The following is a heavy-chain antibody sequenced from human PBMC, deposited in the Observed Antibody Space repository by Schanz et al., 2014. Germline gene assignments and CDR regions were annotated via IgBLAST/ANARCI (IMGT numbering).Heavy chain of an antibody. Sequence: QVQLVQSGSELKKPGASVKVSCKASGYTFTSFPMNWVRQAPGQGLEWVGWVSAYSGNTNYAQKFQGRVTMTTDTSTSTAYMELRSLRSDDTAVYYCARRELGPSNYDTLTALYDAFDVWGQGTMVTVSS. CDR3: ARRELGPSNYDTLTALYDAFDV. D-gene: IGHD3-9*01. V-gene: IGHV1-18*01. CDR1: GYTFTSFP. CDR2: VSAYSGNT. J-gene: IGHJ3*01.